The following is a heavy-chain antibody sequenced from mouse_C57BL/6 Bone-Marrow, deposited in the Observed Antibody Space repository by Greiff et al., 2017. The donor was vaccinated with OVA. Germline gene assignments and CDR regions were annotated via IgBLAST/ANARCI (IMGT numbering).Heavy chain of an antibody. D-gene: IGHD1-1*01. J-gene: IGHJ1*03. CDR1: GFTFSDFY. V-gene: IGHV7-1*01. Sequence: EVKLMESGGGLVQSGRSLRLSCATSGFTFSDFYMEWVRQAPGKGLEWIAASRNKANDYTTEYSASVKGRFIVSRDTSQSILYLQMNALRAEDTAIYYCARAPDYYGSSYWYFDVWGTGTTVTVSS. CDR3: ARAPDYYGSSYWYFDV. CDR2: SRNKANDYTT.